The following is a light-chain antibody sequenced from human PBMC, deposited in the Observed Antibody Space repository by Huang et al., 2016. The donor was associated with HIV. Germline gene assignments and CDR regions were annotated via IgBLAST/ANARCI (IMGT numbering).Light chain of an antibody. CDR1: QNISSY. Sequence: DIQLTQSPSSLSASVGDRVTITCRASQNISSYLNWYQQKPGKAPTLLIYAASSLQSGVPARFSGSGSGTEFTLTISSRQPEDFATYYCQQSYSTPPTFGQGTKVEIK. J-gene: IGKJ1*01. V-gene: IGKV1-39*01. CDR3: QQSYSTPPT. CDR2: AAS.